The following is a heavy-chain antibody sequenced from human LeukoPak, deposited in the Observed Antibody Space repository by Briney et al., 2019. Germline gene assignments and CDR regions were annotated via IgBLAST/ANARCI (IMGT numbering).Heavy chain of an antibody. J-gene: IGHJ4*02. V-gene: IGHV4-31*03. Sequence: SETLSLTCTVSGGSMNGGDYYWSWIRQHPGKGLEWIGYIYYSGTTYYTPSLKSRVSISVDTSKNQFSLKLSSVTAADTAVYYCAREFHTDSGTNYFDSRGQGTLVTVSS. CDR2: IYYSGTT. CDR1: GGSMNGGDYY. D-gene: IGHD1-1*01. CDR3: AREFHTDSGTNYFDS.